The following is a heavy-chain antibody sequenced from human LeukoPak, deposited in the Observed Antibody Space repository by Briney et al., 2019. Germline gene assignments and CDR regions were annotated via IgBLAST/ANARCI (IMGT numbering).Heavy chain of an antibody. V-gene: IGHV4-4*02. CDR1: GGSISSSNW. J-gene: IGHJ4*02. D-gene: IGHD3-22*01. Sequence: SETLSLTCAVSGGSISSSNWWSWVRQPPGKGLEWIGEIYHSGSTNYNPSLNSRVTISVDKSKNQFSLKLSSVTAADTAVYYCARERGGSSGYSFDYWGRGTLVTVSS. CDR2: IYHSGST. CDR3: ARERGGSSGYSFDY.